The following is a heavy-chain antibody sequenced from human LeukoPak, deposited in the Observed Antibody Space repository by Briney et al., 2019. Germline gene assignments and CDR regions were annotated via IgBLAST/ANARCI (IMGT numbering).Heavy chain of an antibody. V-gene: IGHV4-39*07. CDR1: GGSISSSSYY. J-gene: IGHJ4*02. Sequence: SETLSLTCTVSGGSISSSSYYWGWIRQPPGKGLEWIGSIYYSWSTYYNPSLKSRVTISVDTSKNQFSLKLSSVTAADTAVYYCAREGGQYYFDYWGQGTLVTVSS. CDR3: AREGGQYYFDY. D-gene: IGHD1-26*01. CDR2: IYYSWST.